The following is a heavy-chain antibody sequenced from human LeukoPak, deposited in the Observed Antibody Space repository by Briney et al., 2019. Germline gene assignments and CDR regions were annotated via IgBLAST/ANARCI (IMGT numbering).Heavy chain of an antibody. CDR1: GFTFSSYG. D-gene: IGHD3-10*01. J-gene: IGHJ4*02. V-gene: IGHV3-23*01. Sequence: GGSLRLSCAASGFTFSSYGMSWVRQAPGKGLEWVSTITGSGGSTYYADSVKGRFTISRDTSKNTLYLQMNSLRAEDTAVYYCATDYYGSGSYFDYWGQGTLVTVSS. CDR3: ATDYYGSGSYFDY. CDR2: ITGSGGST.